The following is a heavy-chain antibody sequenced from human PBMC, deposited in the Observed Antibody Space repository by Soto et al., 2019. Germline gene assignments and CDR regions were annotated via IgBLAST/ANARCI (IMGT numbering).Heavy chain of an antibody. J-gene: IGHJ4*02. CDR1: GGSISSGGYS. Sequence: QLQLQESGSGLVKPSQTLSLTCAVSGGSISSGGYSWSWIRQPPGKGLEWIGYIYHSGSTYYNPSLKSRVTISVDRSKNQFSLKLSSVTAADTAVYYCARARIAVAGPHTDYWGQGTLVTVSS. CDR2: IYHSGST. V-gene: IGHV4-30-2*01. D-gene: IGHD6-19*01. CDR3: ARARIAVAGPHTDY.